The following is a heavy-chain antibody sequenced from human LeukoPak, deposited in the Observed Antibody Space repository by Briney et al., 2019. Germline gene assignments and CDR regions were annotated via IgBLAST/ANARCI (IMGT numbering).Heavy chain of an antibody. Sequence: SETLSLTCTVSGGSISSSSYYWGWIRQPPGKGLEWIGSIYYSGSTYYNPSLKSRVTISVDTSKNQFSLKLSSVTAADTAVYYCARRGSLDLDYFDYWGQGTLVTVSS. CDR2: IYYSGST. CDR3: ARRGSLDLDYFDY. CDR1: GGSISSSSYY. D-gene: IGHD5-12*01. V-gene: IGHV4-39*01. J-gene: IGHJ4*02.